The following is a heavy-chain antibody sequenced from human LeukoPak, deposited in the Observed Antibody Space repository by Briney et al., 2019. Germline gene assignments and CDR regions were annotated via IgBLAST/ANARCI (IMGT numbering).Heavy chain of an antibody. CDR2: MYYSGST. V-gene: IGHV4-30-4*01. J-gene: IGHJ5*02. Sequence: PSQTLSLTSTVSGGSISSGDYYWSWIRQPPGKGLEWIAYMYYSGSTYYNPSLKSRVTMSADTSKNQLSLKLSSVTAADTAVYYCARPYYYDSRIDPWGQGILVTVYS. CDR3: ARPYYYDSRIDP. CDR1: GGSISSGDYY. D-gene: IGHD3-22*01.